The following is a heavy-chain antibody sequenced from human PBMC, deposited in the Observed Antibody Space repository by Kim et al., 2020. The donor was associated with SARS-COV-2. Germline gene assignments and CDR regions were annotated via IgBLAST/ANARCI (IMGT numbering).Heavy chain of an antibody. J-gene: IGHJ6*03. CDR2: IISDGSNN. CDR3: ARGQVSTDNYKDD. Sequence: GGSLRLSCAASGFTFSRYGMHWVRQAPGKGLEWVSAIISDGSNNYYADSVKGRFTISRDNAMNSLYLQMNSLRAEDTAVYYCARGQVSTDNYKDDWGQGTPVTVSS. V-gene: IGHV3-33*08. CDR1: GFTFSRYG.